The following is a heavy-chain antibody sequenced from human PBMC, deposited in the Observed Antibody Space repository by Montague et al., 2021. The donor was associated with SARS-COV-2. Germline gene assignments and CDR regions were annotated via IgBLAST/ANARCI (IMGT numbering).Heavy chain of an antibody. D-gene: IGHD1-26*01. CDR3: ARGVGRIEDV. Sequence: SETLSLTCAVSGGSFSGYYWNWIRQPPGKGLEWIGEVNHSGSTNYNPSLNSRITISVDTTKNQFSLTLSTVTAADTAVYYCARGVGRIEDVWGQGTTVTVSS. CDR2: VNHSGST. J-gene: IGHJ6*02. V-gene: IGHV4-34*01. CDR1: GGSFSGYY.